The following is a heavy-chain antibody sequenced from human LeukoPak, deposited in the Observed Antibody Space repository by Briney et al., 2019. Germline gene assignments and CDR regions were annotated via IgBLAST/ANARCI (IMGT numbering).Heavy chain of an antibody. J-gene: IGHJ6*03. CDR2: IYHSGST. Sequence: SGTLSLTCAVSGGSISSSNWWSWVRQPPGKGLEWIGEIYHSGSTNYNPSLKSRVTISVDKSKNQFSLKLSSVTAADTAVYYCARPRGYCSSTSCYRYMDVWGKGTTVTVSS. CDR3: ARPRGYCSSTSCYRYMDV. V-gene: IGHV4-4*02. CDR1: GGSISSSNW. D-gene: IGHD2-2*01.